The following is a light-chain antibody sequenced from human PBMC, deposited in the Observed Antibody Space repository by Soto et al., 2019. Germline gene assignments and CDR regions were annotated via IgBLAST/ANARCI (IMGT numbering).Light chain of an antibody. J-gene: IGKJ4*01. V-gene: IGKV1-12*01. Sequence: DIQMTQSPSSVSASVGDRVTITCRASQSIGSWLAWYQQKPGKAPLLLISAASTLQSGVPSRFSGSGSGTDFTLTISSLQPEDFASYPCQQTNSFPPTFGGGTKVEIK. CDR3: QQTNSFPPT. CDR2: AAS. CDR1: QSIGSW.